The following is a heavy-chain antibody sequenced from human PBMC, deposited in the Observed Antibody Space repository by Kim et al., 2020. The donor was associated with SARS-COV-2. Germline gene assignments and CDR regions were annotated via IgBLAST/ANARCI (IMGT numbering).Heavy chain of an antibody. CDR3: ARHFAPYSSGWYYFDY. J-gene: IGHJ4*02. D-gene: IGHD6-19*01. Sequence: FQGRVTITADESTSTAYMELSSLGSEDTAVYYCARHFAPYSSGWYYFDYWGQGTLVTVSS. V-gene: IGHV1-69*01.